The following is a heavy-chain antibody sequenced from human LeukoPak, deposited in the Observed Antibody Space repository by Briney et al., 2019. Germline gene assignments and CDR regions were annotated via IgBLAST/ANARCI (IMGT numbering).Heavy chain of an antibody. CDR2: ISAYNGNT. D-gene: IGHD3-10*01. CDR1: GYTFTSYG. J-gene: IGHJ5*02. Sequence: GASVKVSCKASGYTFTSYGISWVRQAPGQGLEWMGWISAYNGNTNYAQKPQGRVTMTTDTSTSTAYMELRSLRSDDTAVYYCARDPPSYYYGSGRDWFDPWGQGTLVTVSS. CDR3: ARDPPSYYYGSGRDWFDP. V-gene: IGHV1-18*01.